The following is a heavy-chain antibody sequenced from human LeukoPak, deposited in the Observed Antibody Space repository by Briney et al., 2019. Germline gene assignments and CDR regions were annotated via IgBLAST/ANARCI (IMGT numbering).Heavy chain of an antibody. Sequence: ASVTVSFKASGYTFTGYYMHWVRQAPGQGLEWMGWINPNSGGTNYAQKFQGRVTMTRDTSISTAYMELSRLRSDDTAVYYCARDTGVEWIQLWFDYWGQGTLVTVSS. V-gene: IGHV1-2*02. CDR3: ARDTGVEWIQLWFDY. CDR2: INPNSGGT. D-gene: IGHD5-18*01. J-gene: IGHJ4*02. CDR1: GYTFTGYY.